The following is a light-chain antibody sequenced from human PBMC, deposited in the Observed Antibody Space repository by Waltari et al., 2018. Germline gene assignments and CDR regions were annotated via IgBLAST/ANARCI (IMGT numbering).Light chain of an antibody. V-gene: IGLV2-18*02. CDR1: NSDVGFYNR. J-gene: IGLJ1*01. Sequence: QSALTQPPSVSGSPGQSVTISCAGTNSDVGFYNRVSWYQQSPGTAPKLIVYQVSNRPSGVPDRFSGSKSGSTAALTIAGLQAEDEADYDCYSYTTSGIYVFGTGTKVSVL. CDR3: YSYTTSGIYV. CDR2: QVS.